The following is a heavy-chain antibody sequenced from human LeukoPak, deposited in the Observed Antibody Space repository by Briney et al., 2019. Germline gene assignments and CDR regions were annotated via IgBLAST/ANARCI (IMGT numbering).Heavy chain of an antibody. CDR2: ISYDGNNK. CDR3: AKGVDYCSGGSCPADY. Sequence: GSLSLSCAASGFTFSNYGIHWVRQAPGKGLEWVAVISYDGNNKYYADSVKGRFTISRDNSKNTLFLQMNSLRAEDTAVYYCAKGVDYCSGGSCPADYWGPGTLVTVSS. J-gene: IGHJ4*02. D-gene: IGHD2-15*01. CDR1: GFTFSNYG. V-gene: IGHV3-30*18.